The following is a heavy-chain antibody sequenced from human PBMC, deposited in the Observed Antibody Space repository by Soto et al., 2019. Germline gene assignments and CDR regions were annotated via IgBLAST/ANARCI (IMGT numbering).Heavy chain of an antibody. D-gene: IGHD3-22*01. CDR1: GGSISDDTYY. J-gene: IGHJ5*02. Sequence: QLQLQESGPGLVKPSETLSLTCTVSGGSISDDTYYWGWIRQPPGKGLEWIGSMYYSGISSYNPSHKSRVSMSVYTSNKQLSPRLSSVTAADTAVYYCARLHCDSPNCVPLDPWGQGTLVTVSS. CDR3: ARLHCDSPNCVPLDP. CDR2: MYYSGIS. V-gene: IGHV4-39*01.